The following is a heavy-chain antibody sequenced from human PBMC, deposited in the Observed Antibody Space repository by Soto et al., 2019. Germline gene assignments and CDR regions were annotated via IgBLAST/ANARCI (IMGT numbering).Heavy chain of an antibody. CDR2: INAGNGNT. Sequence: ASVKVSCTASGYTFTSYAMHWVRQAPVQRLEWMGWINAGNGNTKYSQKFQGRVTITRDTSASTAYMELSSLRPEDTAVYYCARGGSDKAWGVLRFLEWLLDPWGQGTLVTVSS. D-gene: IGHD3-3*01. V-gene: IGHV1-3*01. CDR3: ARGGSDKAWGVLRFLEWLLDP. J-gene: IGHJ5*02. CDR1: GYTFTSYA.